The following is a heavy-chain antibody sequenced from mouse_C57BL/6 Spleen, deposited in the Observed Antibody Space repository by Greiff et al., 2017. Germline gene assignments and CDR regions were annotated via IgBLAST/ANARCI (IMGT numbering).Heavy chain of an antibody. CDR3: AKGELRAWFAY. CDR2: IWGDGST. Sequence: QVQLQQSGPGLVAPSQSLSITCTVSGFSLTSYGVSWVRQTPGKGLEWLGVIWGDGSTNYHSALISRLSISKDNSKSQDFLKLNSLQTDDTATYYCAKGELRAWFAYWGQGTLVTGSA. J-gene: IGHJ3*01. D-gene: IGHD1-1*01. CDR1: GFSLTSYG. V-gene: IGHV2-3*01.